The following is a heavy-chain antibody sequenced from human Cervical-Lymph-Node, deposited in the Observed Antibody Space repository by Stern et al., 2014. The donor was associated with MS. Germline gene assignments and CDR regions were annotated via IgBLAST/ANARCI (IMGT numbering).Heavy chain of an antibody. CDR2: IYPGDSET. J-gene: IGHJ6*02. Sequence: VHLVESGAEVKKPGESLKISCKGFGYNFNTYWIAWVRQMPGKGLEWMGIIYPGDSETRYNPSFQGQVTISVDKSISTAYLQWSPLKAADTAIYYCARHVYGMDVWGQGTTVTVSS. CDR3: ARHVYGMDV. CDR1: GYNFNTYW. V-gene: IGHV5-51*01.